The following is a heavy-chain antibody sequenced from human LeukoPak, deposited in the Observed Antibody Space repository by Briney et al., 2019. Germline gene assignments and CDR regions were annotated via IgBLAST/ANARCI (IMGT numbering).Heavy chain of an antibody. D-gene: IGHD3-10*01. CDR2: IIPIFGTA. J-gene: IGHJ4*02. Sequence: SVKVSCKASGGTFSSYAISWVRQAPGQGLEWMGGIIPIFGTANYAQKFQGRVTITADESTSTAYMKLSSLRSEDTAVYYCARVMVAGTGSYDYWGQGTLVTVSS. CDR3: ARVMVAGTGSYDY. V-gene: IGHV1-69*13. CDR1: GGTFSSYA.